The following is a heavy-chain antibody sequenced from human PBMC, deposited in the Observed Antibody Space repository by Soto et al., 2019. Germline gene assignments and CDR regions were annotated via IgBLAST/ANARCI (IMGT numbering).Heavy chain of an antibody. CDR3: AKERYSSSIAWGDYYYYGMDV. CDR1: GFTFSSYG. J-gene: IGHJ6*02. V-gene: IGHV3-30*18. Sequence: GGSLRLSCAASGFTFSSYGMHWVRQAPGKGLEWVAVISYDGSNKYYADSVKGRFTISRDNSKNTLYLQMNSLRAGDTAVYYCAKERYSSSIAWGDYYYYGMDVWGQGTTVTVSS. D-gene: IGHD6-13*01. CDR2: ISYDGSNK.